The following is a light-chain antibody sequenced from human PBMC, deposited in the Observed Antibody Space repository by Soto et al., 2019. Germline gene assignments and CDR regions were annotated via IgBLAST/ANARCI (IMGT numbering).Light chain of an antibody. CDR1: SSNIGSNT. CDR3: AAWEDSLNGVV. CDR2: SNN. V-gene: IGLV1-44*01. Sequence: QSVLTQPPSASGTPGQRVTISCSGSSSNIGSNTVIWYQQFPGMAPKLLMYSNNQRPSGVPDRFSGSKSGTSASLTISGLQSEDEADYYCAAWEDSLNGVVIGGGTKLTVL. J-gene: IGLJ3*02.